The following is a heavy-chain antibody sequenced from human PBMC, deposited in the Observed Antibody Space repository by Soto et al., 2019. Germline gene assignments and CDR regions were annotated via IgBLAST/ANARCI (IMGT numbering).Heavy chain of an antibody. Sequence: PGGSLRLSCAASGFTFSSYWMSWVRQAPGKGLEWVANIKQDGSEKYYVDSVKGRFTISRDNAKNSLYLQMNSLRAEDTAVCYCARGTNYYDSSGYYPPLFDYWGQGTLVTVSS. CDR1: GFTFSSYW. D-gene: IGHD3-22*01. CDR3: ARGTNYYDSSGYYPPLFDY. CDR2: IKQDGSEK. J-gene: IGHJ4*02. V-gene: IGHV3-7*05.